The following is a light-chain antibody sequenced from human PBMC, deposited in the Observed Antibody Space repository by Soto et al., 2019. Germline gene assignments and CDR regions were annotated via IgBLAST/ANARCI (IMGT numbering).Light chain of an antibody. CDR1: QSVISNY. V-gene: IGKV3-20*01. Sequence: DIVLTQSPGTLSLSPGEGATLSCRASQSVISNYLAWYQQKPGQAPRLLMYGASGRATGIPDRFSGSGSGTDFSLTISRLEPEDFGVYYCQQYGTSPITFGQGTRLEIE. CDR3: QQYGTSPIT. J-gene: IGKJ5*01. CDR2: GAS.